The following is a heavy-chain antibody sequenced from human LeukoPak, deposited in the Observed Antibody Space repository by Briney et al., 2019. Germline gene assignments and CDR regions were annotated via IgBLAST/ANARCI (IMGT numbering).Heavy chain of an antibody. V-gene: IGHV1-69*06. J-gene: IGHJ6*03. CDR1: GYTFNAYY. CDR2: IIPIFGTV. D-gene: IGHD3-3*01. CDR3: ARSLFRFLEWSYRSYYYYYMDV. Sequence: SVKVSCKASGYTFNAYYIHWVRQAPGQGLEWMGGIIPIFGTVDYAQKFQGRVTITADKSTSTAYMELSSLRSEDTAVYYCARSLFRFLEWSYRSYYYYYMDVWGKGTTVTVSS.